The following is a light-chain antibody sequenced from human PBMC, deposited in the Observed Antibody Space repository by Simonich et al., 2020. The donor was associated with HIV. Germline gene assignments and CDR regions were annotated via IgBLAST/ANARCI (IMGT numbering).Light chain of an antibody. CDR3: QQYNNWPGT. Sequence: EIVLTQSPATLSLSPGERATLSCRASESVSSNLAWYQQKPGQAPRLLIYGASTRATGIPARFSGSVSGTEFTLTISSMQSEDFAIYYCQQYNNWPGTFGQGTKVEIK. CDR2: GAS. V-gene: IGKV3-15*01. J-gene: IGKJ1*01. CDR1: ESVSSN.